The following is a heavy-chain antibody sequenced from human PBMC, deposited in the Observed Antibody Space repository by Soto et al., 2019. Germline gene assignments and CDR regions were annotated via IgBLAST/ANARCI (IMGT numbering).Heavy chain of an antibody. D-gene: IGHD3-10*01. CDR2: ISHTGSA. V-gene: IGHV4-39*07. Sequence: SETLSLTCTVSGGSISDNDYYWSWIRQPPGKGLEWIGTISHTGSAYYNPSLKSRVTISVDTSKNQFSLKLSSVTAADTAVYYCARSVTPWGQGTLVTVSS. CDR1: GGSISDNDYY. J-gene: IGHJ5*02. CDR3: ARSVTP.